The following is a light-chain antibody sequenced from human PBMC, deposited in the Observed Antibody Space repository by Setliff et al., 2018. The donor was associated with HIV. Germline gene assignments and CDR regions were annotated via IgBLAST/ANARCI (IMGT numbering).Light chain of an antibody. CDR2: DVT. V-gene: IGLV2-14*03. Sequence: QSVLAQPASVSGSPGQSITISCTGTSSDVGGYNYVSWYQQHPGKAPKLMIYDVTNRPSGVSNRFFGSKSDNTASLTISGLQAEDEADYYCSSYSGSSTFWVFGGGTKVTVL. J-gene: IGLJ3*02. CDR1: SSDVGGYNY. CDR3: SSYSGSSTFWV.